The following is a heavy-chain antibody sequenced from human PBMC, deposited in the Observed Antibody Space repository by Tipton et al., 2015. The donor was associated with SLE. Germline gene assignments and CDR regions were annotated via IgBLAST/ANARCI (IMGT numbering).Heavy chain of an antibody. CDR3: ARECSGTGCLDY. CDR1: GYTFPNYG. CDR2: ISANNGDT. V-gene: IGHV1-18*01. Sequence: QSGPEVKKPGASVKVSCKASGYTFPNYGIGWVRQAPGQGLEWMGWISANNGDTTYAQRFQGRVTMTTDTSTSTTYLALRSPRPDDTAIYYCARECSGTGCLDYWGQGTLVTVSS. J-gene: IGHJ4*02. D-gene: IGHD2-8*02.